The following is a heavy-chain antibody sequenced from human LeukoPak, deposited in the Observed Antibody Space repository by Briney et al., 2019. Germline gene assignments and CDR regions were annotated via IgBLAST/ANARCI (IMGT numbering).Heavy chain of an antibody. Sequence: SETLSLTCTVSNYSISSGYYWAWIRQSPGKGLEWIGSIYYSGSTYYNPSLKSRVTISVDTSKNQFSLKLSSVTAADTAVYYCARHTEDGYNFFPYYFDYWGQGTLVTVSS. CDR1: NYSISSGYY. V-gene: IGHV4-38-2*02. D-gene: IGHD5-24*01. J-gene: IGHJ4*02. CDR3: ARHTEDGYNFFPYYFDY. CDR2: IYYSGST.